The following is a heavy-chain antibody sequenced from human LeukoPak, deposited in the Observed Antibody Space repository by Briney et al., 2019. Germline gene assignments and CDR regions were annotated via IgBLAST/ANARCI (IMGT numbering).Heavy chain of an antibody. J-gene: IGHJ4*02. D-gene: IGHD1-14*01. CDR1: GFTFSNYA. CDR2: ISGSGEST. Sequence: RAGGSLRLSCAASGFTFSNYAMSWVRQAPGKGLEWVSAISGSGESTYYADSVKGRFTVSRDNSKNTLFLEMHSLRAEDTALYYCAKGLSDRTGVFDSWGQGTLVTVSS. V-gene: IGHV3-23*01. CDR3: AKGLSDRTGVFDS.